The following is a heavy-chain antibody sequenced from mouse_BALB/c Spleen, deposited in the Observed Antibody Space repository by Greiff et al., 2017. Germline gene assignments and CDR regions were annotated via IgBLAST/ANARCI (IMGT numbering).Heavy chain of an antibody. Sequence: QVHVMQSGAELVRPGSSVKISCKASGYAFSSYWMNWVKQRPGQGLEWIGQIYPGDGDTNYNGKFKGKATLTADKSSSTAYMQLSSLTSEDSAVYFCASRGSSVDYWGQGTTLTVSS. D-gene: IGHD1-1*01. V-gene: IGHV1-80*01. CDR3: ASRGSSVDY. CDR2: IYPGDGDT. CDR1: GYAFSSYW. J-gene: IGHJ2*01.